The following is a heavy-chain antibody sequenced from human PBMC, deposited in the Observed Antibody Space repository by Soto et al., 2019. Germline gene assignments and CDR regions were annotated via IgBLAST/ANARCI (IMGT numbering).Heavy chain of an antibody. Sequence: PSETLSLTCAVYGGSFSGYYWSWIRQPPGKGLEWIGEINHSGSTNYNPSLKSRVTISVDTSKNQFSLKLSSMTAADTAVYYCARRCFNSSGRFDYWGQGTLVTVSS. J-gene: IGHJ4*02. V-gene: IGHV4-34*01. CDR1: GGSFSGYY. CDR3: ARRCFNSSGRFDY. CDR2: INHSGST. D-gene: IGHD3-16*01.